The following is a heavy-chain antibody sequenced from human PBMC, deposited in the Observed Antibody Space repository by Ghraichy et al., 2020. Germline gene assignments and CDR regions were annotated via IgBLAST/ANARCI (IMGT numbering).Heavy chain of an antibody. J-gene: IGHJ4*02. V-gene: IGHV4-4*02. D-gene: IGHD6-19*01. CDR2: IYHSGST. Sequence: SETLSLTCAVSGGSISSRNRWSWVRQPPGKGLEWIGEIYHSGSTNYNPSLKSRVTISVDKSKNQFSLKLTSVTAADTAVYYCARDSSDWYGKDYFDYWGQGTLVTVSS. CDR1: GGSISSRNR. CDR3: ARDSSDWYGKDYFDY.